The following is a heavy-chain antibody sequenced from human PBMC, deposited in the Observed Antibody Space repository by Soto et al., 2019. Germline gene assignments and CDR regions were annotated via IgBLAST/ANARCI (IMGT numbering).Heavy chain of an antibody. CDR1: GFSLNTGGVG. CDR2: IYWDDDK. V-gene: IGHV2-5*02. J-gene: IGHJ5*02. D-gene: IGHD3-10*01. Sequence: QITLKESGPTLVKPTQTLTLTCTFSGFSLNTGGVGVGWIRQPPGKALEWLALIYWDDDKIYSPSLKNRLTITKDTSKNQVVLTMTNMDPVDTATYYCAHRPSTYYDGSGSFNWFDPWGQGTLVTVSS. CDR3: AHRPSTYYDGSGSFNWFDP.